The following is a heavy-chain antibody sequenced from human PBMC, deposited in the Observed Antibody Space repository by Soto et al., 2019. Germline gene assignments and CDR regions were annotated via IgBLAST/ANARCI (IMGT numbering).Heavy chain of an antibody. J-gene: IGHJ6*03. CDR3: AKEGGGYCSSTSCYDYYYYYYMDV. Sequence: EVQLLESGGGLVQPGGSLRLSCAASGFTFSSYAMSWVRQAPGKGLEWVSAISGSGGCTYYADSVKGRFTISRDNSKNTLYLQLHSLRAEDTAVDYCAKEGGGYCSSTSCYDYYYYYYMDVWGKGTTVTVSS. V-gene: IGHV3-23*01. D-gene: IGHD2-2*01. CDR2: ISGSGGCT. CDR1: GFTFSSYA.